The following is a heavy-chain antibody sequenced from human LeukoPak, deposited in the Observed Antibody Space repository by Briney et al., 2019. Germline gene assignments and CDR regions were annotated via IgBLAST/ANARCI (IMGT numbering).Heavy chain of an antibody. D-gene: IGHD6-19*01. Sequence: ASVKVSCKASGFTFTSSAVQWVRQARGQRLEWIGWIVVGSGNTNYAQKFQERVTITRDMSTSTAYMELSSLRSEDTAVYYCAADLSGVAVAGYYFDYRGQGTLVTVSS. CDR3: AADLSGVAVAGYYFDY. V-gene: IGHV1-58*01. CDR1: GFTFTSSA. J-gene: IGHJ4*02. CDR2: IVVGSGNT.